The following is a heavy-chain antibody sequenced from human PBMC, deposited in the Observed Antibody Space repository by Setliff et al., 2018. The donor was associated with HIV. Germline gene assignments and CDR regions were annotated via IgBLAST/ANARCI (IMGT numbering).Heavy chain of an antibody. J-gene: IGHJ3*02. CDR1: GFTFSSYA. Sequence: GSLRLSCAASGFTFSSYAMHWVRQAPGRGLEWVAIISYDGSNEYYADSVEGRFTISRDNSKNTLYLQMNSLTEDDTAVYYCARPIMGQDAFDIWGQGTMVTVSS. CDR3: ARPIMGQDAFDI. V-gene: IGHV3-30*04. D-gene: IGHD2-8*01. CDR2: ISYDGSNE.